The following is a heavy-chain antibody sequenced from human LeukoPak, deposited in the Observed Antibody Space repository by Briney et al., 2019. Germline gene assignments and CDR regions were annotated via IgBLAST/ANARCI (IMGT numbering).Heavy chain of an antibody. Sequence: PGGSLRLSCAASGFTFSSYAMHWVRQAPGKGLEYVSAISSNGGSTYYANSVKGRFTISRDNSKNTLYLQMNSLRAEDTAVYYCAKDSPSSGWFHFDYWGQGTLVTVSS. CDR3: AKDSPSSGWFHFDY. D-gene: IGHD6-19*01. CDR1: GFTFSSYA. J-gene: IGHJ4*02. CDR2: ISSNGGST. V-gene: IGHV3-64*01.